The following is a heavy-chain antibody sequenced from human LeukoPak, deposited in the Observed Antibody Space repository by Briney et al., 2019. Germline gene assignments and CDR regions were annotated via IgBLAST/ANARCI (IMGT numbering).Heavy chain of an antibody. CDR1: GFHFSSHG. D-gene: IGHD1-26*01. CDR3: AKSLGATRGYFEH. Sequence: GGSLRLSCAASGFHFSSHGMNWVRPAPGKGLEWVSGISPSGDITYYADSVKGRYTISRDNSKNTLYLQMNSLRPEDTAVYYCAKSLGATRGYFEHWGQGTLVTVSS. CDR2: ISPSGDIT. V-gene: IGHV3-23*01. J-gene: IGHJ4*02.